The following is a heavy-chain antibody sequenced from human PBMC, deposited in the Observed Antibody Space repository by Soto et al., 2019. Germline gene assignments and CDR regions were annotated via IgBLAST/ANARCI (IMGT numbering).Heavy chain of an antibody. J-gene: IGHJ6*02. CDR2: LFPIFGTT. CDR3: ARGGVVVYLLVYFRLDA. V-gene: IGHV1-69*12. CDR1: GGTFSSYA. D-gene: IGHD2-15*01. Sequence: QVQLVQSGAEVKKPGSSVKVSCKASGGTFSSYAINWVRQAPGQGLEWMGGLFPIFGTTNYAQKFQGRVTITADETTKTAYMELSRMSFEVTAGYYGARGGVVVYLLVYFRLDAWGQGTTVTVSS.